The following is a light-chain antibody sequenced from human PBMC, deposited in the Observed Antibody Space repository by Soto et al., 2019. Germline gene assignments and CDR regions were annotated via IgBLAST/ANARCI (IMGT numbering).Light chain of an antibody. Sequence: QSVLTQPPSASGTPGQRVTISCSGSSSNIGSNTVNWYQQLPGTAPKLLIFANTFRPSGVPDRVSGSKSGTSGSLAITGLQAEDEADYYCQSYDSSLSAYVFGTGTKVTVL. V-gene: IGLV1-44*01. J-gene: IGLJ1*01. CDR3: QSYDSSLSAYV. CDR2: ANT. CDR1: SSNIGSNT.